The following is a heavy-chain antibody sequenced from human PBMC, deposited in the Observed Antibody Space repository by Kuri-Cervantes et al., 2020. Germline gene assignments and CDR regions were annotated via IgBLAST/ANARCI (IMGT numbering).Heavy chain of an antibody. D-gene: IGHD1-26*01. V-gene: IGHV3-74*01. CDR2: IKSDDSRT. CDR1: GITFGSFW. CDR3: ARVIVGATTSWRWFDP. J-gene: IGHJ5*02. Sequence: GESLKISCAASGITFGSFWMHWVRQAPGKGLVWVSRIKSDDSRTDYADSVKGRVTISRDNARNTLYLQMNSLRAEDTAVYYCARVIVGATTSWRWFDPWGQGTLVTVSS.